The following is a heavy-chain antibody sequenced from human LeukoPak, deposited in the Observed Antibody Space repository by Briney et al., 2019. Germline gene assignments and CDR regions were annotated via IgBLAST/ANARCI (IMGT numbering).Heavy chain of an antibody. J-gene: IGHJ5*02. D-gene: IGHD6-13*01. CDR1: GGSISSSSYY. CDR2: IYYSGST. CDR3: ARGSSWYGSVYWFDP. Sequence: SETLSLTCTVSGGSISSSSYYWSWIRQPPGKGLEWIGYIYYSGSTNYNPSLKSRVTISVDTSKNQFSLKLSSVTAADTAVYYCARGSSWYGSVYWFDPWGQGTLVTVSS. V-gene: IGHV4-61*01.